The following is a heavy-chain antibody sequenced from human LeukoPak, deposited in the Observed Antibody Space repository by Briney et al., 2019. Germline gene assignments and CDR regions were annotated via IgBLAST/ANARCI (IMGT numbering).Heavy chain of an antibody. CDR2: ISGSGGST. V-gene: IGHV3-23*01. CDR1: GFTFSSYT. D-gene: IGHD3-10*01. Sequence: PGGSLRLSCAAPGFTFSSYTMSWVRQAPGKGLEWVSSISGSGGSTYYADAVNGRFTISRDNSKNTLYLQMNSPRVEDTAVYYCTKSPLYSIMVRGTEFDYWGQGTLVTVSS. CDR3: TKSPLYSIMVRGTEFDY. J-gene: IGHJ4*02.